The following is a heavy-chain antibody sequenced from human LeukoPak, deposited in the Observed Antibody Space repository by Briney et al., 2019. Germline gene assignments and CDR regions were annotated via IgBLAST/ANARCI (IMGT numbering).Heavy chain of an antibody. CDR2: TYYRSKWYN. CDR1: GDSVSSNSAV. Sequence: SQTLSLTCAISGDSVSSNSAVWNWIRQSPSRGLEWLGRTYYRSKWYNDYALFVKSRMTINPDTSKNQFSLHLNPVTPEDTAVYYCARGWSGMDVWGQGTTVTVSS. CDR3: ARGWSGMDV. D-gene: IGHD2-15*01. J-gene: IGHJ6*02. V-gene: IGHV6-1*01.